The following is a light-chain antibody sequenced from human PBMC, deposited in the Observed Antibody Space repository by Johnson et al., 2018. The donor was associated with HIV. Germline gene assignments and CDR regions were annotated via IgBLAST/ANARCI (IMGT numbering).Light chain of an antibody. J-gene: IGLJ1*01. CDR1: SSNIGNNY. CDR3: ETWDSSLSGV. Sequence: QSVLTQPPSVSAAPGQKVTISCSGSSSNIGNNYVSWYQQLPGTAPKLLIYDNNKRPSGIPDRFSGSKSGTSATLAITGLPTGDEAAYYCETWDSSLSGVFGTGTKVTVL. V-gene: IGLV1-51*01. CDR2: DNN.